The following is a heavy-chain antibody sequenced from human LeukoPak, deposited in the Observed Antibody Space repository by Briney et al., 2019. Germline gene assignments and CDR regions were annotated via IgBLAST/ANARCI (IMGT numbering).Heavy chain of an antibody. CDR3: AKEIAVAGTRWFDP. J-gene: IGHJ5*02. D-gene: IGHD6-19*01. CDR1: GFTFSSYG. CDR2: ISYDGSNK. Sequence: GRSLRLSCAASGFTFSSYGMHWVRQAPGKGLEWVAVISYDGSNKYYADSVKGRFTISRDNSKNTLYLQMNGLRAEDTAVYYCAKEIAVAGTRWFDPWGQGTLVTVSS. V-gene: IGHV3-30*18.